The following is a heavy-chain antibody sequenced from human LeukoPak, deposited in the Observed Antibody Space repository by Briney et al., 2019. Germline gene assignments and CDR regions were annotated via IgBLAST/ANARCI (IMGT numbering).Heavy chain of an antibody. D-gene: IGHD5-24*01. CDR2: IIPILGIA. CDR3: ARDLEMATIQGYYYYGMDV. J-gene: IGHJ6*02. V-gene: IGHV1-69*04. CDR1: GGTFSSYT. Sequence: SVNVSCTASGGTFSSYTISWVRQAPGQGLEWMGRIIPILGIANYAQKFQGRVTITADKSTSTAYMELSSLRSEDTAVYYCARDLEMATIQGYYYYGMDVWGQGTTVTVSS.